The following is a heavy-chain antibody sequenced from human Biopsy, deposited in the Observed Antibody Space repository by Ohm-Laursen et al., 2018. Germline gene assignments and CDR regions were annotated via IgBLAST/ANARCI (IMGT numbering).Heavy chain of an antibody. Sequence: SSPKVSCKASRDTFAGYYLHWVRQTPGRGLERRGWINPNTGNANYSETFQGRLTVTRDKSITTAYMELPSLTFDDTAMYYCSRGGSGSGYYGMDFWGQGATVSVSS. CDR2: INPNTGNA. J-gene: IGHJ6*02. V-gene: IGHV1-2*02. CDR3: SRGGSGSGYYGMDF. CDR1: RDTFAGYY. D-gene: IGHD3-10*01.